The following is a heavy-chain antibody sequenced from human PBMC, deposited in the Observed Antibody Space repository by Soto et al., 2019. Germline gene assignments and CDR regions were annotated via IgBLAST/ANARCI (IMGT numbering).Heavy chain of an antibody. CDR1: GFTFSSYS. V-gene: IGHV3-21*01. J-gene: IGHJ4*02. CDR3: ARGGRKSALDY. Sequence: GGSLRLSCAASGFTFSSYSMSWVRQAPGKGLEWVSSISSSSSYIYYADSVKGRFTISRDNAKNSLYLQMNSLRAEDTAVYYCARGGRKSALDYWGQGTLVTVSS. CDR2: ISSSSSYI.